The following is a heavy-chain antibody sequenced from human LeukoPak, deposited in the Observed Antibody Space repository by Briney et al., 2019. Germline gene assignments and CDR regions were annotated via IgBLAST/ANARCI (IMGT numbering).Heavy chain of an antibody. D-gene: IGHD3-22*01. V-gene: IGHV7-4-1*02. Sequence: GASVKVSCKASGYTFTSYAMNWVRQAPGQGLEWMGWINTNTGNPTYAQGFTGRFVFSLDTSVSTAYLQISSLKAEDTAVYYCARDFSGYTDYYYGMDVWGQGTTVTVSS. CDR1: GYTFTSYA. J-gene: IGHJ6*02. CDR2: INTNTGNP. CDR3: ARDFSGYTDYYYGMDV.